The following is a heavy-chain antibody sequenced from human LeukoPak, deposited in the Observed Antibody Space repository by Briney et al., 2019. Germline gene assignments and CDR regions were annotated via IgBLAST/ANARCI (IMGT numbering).Heavy chain of an antibody. CDR1: GYTFTSYG. V-gene: IGHV1-18*01. CDR2: ITAYNGNP. J-gene: IGHJ6*02. D-gene: IGHD3-10*01. Sequence: APVKVSCKASGYTFTSYGTSWVRHAPGQGLEWMRWITAYNGNPNSTQKPQGRVTMTTDTSTSTAYMERRSLRSGDAAGYYCASPGSGGPRGYYYGMDVWGQGTTVTVSS. CDR3: ASPGSGGPRGYYYGMDV.